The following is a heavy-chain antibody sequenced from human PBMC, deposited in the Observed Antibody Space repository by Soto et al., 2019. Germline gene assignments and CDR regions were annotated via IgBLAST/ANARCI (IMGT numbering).Heavy chain of an antibody. CDR2: ISRSGSTI. V-gene: IGHV3-11*01. CDR3: ARGLGPPAAVDY. CDR1: GFTFSDYS. D-gene: IGHD2-2*01. Sequence: QVQLVESGGGFVKPGGSLRLSCAASGFTFSDYSMSWIRQAPGKGLEWVSYISRSGSTIYYADSVKGRFTISRDNAKNSLYLQMNSLRAEDTAVYYCARGLGPPAAVDYWGQGTLVTVSS. J-gene: IGHJ4*02.